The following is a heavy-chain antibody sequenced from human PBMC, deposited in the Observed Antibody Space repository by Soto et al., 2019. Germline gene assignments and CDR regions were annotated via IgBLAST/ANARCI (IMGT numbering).Heavy chain of an antibody. Sequence: GGSLRLSCAASGFTFSSYSMNWVRQAPGKGLEWVSSISSSSSYIYYADSVKGRFTISRDNAKNSLYLQMNSLRAEDTAVYYCARDSHRSVAEWYFDLWGRGTLVTVSS. V-gene: IGHV3-21*01. CDR3: ARDSHRSVAEWYFDL. CDR1: GFTFSSYS. D-gene: IGHD2-21*01. CDR2: ISSSSSYI. J-gene: IGHJ2*01.